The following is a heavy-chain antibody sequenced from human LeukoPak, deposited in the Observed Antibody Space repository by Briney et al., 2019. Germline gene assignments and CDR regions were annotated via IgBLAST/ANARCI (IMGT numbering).Heavy chain of an antibody. CDR1: GYTFTSYY. Sequence: ASVKVSCKASGYTFTSYYMHWVRQAPGQGLEWMGIINPSGGSTSYAQKFQGRVTMTRDTSTSTVYMELSSLRSGDTAVYYCARVPNTAMVPMTYYYYGMDVWGQGTTVTVSS. V-gene: IGHV1-46*01. CDR3: ARVPNTAMVPMTYYYYGMDV. J-gene: IGHJ6*02. D-gene: IGHD5-18*01. CDR2: INPSGGST.